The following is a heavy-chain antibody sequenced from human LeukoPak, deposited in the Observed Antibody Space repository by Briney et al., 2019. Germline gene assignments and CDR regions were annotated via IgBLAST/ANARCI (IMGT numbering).Heavy chain of an antibody. CDR2: ISHSGST. CDR1: NYSISTAYS. J-gene: IGHJ4*02. CDR3: ARDSIYRRTTPFDY. V-gene: IGHV4-38-2*02. D-gene: IGHD3-16*02. Sequence: SETLSLTCTVSNYSISTAYSWGWIRQPPGKGLEWIGSISHSGSTYYNPSLKSRVSILVDTSKNQFSLKLSSVTAADTAVYHCARDSIYRRTTPFDYWGQGTLVTVSS.